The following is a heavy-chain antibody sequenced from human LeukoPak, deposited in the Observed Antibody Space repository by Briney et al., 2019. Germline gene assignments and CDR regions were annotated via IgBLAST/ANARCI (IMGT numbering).Heavy chain of an antibody. J-gene: IGHJ3*02. CDR3: ARDTRYSSGWYGDAFDI. D-gene: IGHD6-19*01. Sequence: SETLSLTCTVSGGSISSYYWSWIRQPAGKGLEWIGRIYTSGSTNYNPSLKSRVTMSVDTSKNQFSLKLSSVTAADTAVYYCARDTRYSSGWYGDAFDIWGQGTMVTVSS. V-gene: IGHV4-4*07. CDR2: IYTSGST. CDR1: GGSISSYY.